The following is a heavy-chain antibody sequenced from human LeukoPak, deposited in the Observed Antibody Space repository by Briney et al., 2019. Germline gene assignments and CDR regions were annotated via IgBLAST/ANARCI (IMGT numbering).Heavy chain of an antibody. Sequence: PGECPQISCKGSGYSFTYYWIGWVRQMPGKGLEWMGIIYTGDSDTRYRPSFQGQGTISVDKSISTAYLQWSSLKASDTAIYYCGRQDGNSKYYFDYWGQGTLATVSS. D-gene: IGHD1-1*01. CDR1: GYSFTYYW. J-gene: IGHJ4*02. CDR3: GRQDGNSKYYFDY. CDR2: IYTGDSDT. V-gene: IGHV5-51*01.